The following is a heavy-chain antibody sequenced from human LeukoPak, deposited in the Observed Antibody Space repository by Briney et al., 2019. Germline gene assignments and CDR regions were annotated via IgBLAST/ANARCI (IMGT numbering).Heavy chain of an antibody. Sequence: SETLSLTCSVSGASISSHYWSWIRQPPGKGLEWIGYIYYSVRTNYNPSLKSRVTISVDMPNNQFSLKMSSVTAADTAVYYCARTGDGYNYYNYYYVDVWGKGTTVTVTS. CDR1: GASISSHY. V-gene: IGHV4-59*11. D-gene: IGHD5-24*01. CDR3: ARTGDGYNYYNYYYVDV. CDR2: IYYSVRT. J-gene: IGHJ6*03.